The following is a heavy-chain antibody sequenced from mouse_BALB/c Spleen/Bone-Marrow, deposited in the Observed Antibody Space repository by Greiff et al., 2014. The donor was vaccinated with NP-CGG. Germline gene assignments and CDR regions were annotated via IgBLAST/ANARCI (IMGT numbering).Heavy chain of an antibody. CDR3: AMYYYGSSLFAY. CDR2: IDPANGST. V-gene: IGHV14-3*02. D-gene: IGHD1-1*01. J-gene: IGHJ3*01. CDR1: GFNIKDTY. Sequence: VQLQQSGAELVKPGASVKLSCTASGFNIKDTYMHWVKQRPEQGLEWIGRIDPANGSTKYDPKFQGKATITADTSSNTAYLQLSSLTSEDTAVYYCAMYYYGSSLFAYRGQGTLVTVSA.